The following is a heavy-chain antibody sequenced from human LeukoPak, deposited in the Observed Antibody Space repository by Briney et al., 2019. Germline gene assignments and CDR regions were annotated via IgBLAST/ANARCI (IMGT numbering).Heavy chain of an antibody. D-gene: IGHD6-19*01. Sequence: ASVKVSXKASGYTFTSYDINWVRQATGQGLEWMGWMNPNSGNTGYAQKFQGRVTMTRNTSISTAYMELSSLRSEDTAVYYCARVGPAVAGPDYWGQGTLVTVSS. V-gene: IGHV1-8*01. J-gene: IGHJ4*02. CDR2: MNPNSGNT. CDR1: GYTFTSYD. CDR3: ARVGPAVAGPDY.